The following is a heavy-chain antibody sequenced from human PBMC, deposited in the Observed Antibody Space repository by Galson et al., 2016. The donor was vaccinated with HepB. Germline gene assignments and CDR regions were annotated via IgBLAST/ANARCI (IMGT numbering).Heavy chain of an antibody. Sequence: ETLSLTCAVSGASIRSSHWWSWVRQPPGKGLEWIGEIHHNGNTNYNPALKSRVIISVDNSKNHFSLRLGSVTAADTAVYYCTRDIVLVPAAMMGEYYYYGLEVWGQGTTVTVSS. CDR1: GASIRSSHW. J-gene: IGHJ6*02. D-gene: IGHD2-2*01. CDR3: TRDIVLVPAAMMGEYYYYGLEV. CDR2: IHHNGNT. V-gene: IGHV4-4*02.